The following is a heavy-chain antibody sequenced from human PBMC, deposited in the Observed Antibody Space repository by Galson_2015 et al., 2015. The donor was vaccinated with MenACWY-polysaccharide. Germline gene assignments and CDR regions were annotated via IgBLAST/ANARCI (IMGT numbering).Heavy chain of an antibody. V-gene: IGHV4-61*02. Sequence: TLSLTCTVSGGSISSGSYYWSWIRQPAGKGLEWIGRIYTSGSTNYNPSLKSRVTISVDTSKNQFSLKLSSVTAADTAVYYCARACSGGSCYLTFDYWGQGTLVTVSS. CDR2: IYTSGST. CDR1: GGSISSGSYY. J-gene: IGHJ4*02. CDR3: ARACSGGSCYLTFDY. D-gene: IGHD2-15*01.